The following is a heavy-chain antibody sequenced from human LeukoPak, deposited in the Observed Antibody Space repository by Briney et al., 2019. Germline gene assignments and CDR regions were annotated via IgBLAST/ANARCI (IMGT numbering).Heavy chain of an antibody. CDR1: GFTFSSYW. CDR3: ARVVGAGYFDL. D-gene: IGHD1-26*01. J-gene: IGHJ2*01. CDR2: IKQDGSEK. V-gene: IGHV3-7*01. Sequence: PGGSLRLSSATAGFTFSSYWMSWVRQALREGLEWGANIKQDGSEKYYVDSVKGRFTISRDNAKNSLYLQMNSLRAEDTAVYYCARVVGAGYFDLWGRGTLVTVSS.